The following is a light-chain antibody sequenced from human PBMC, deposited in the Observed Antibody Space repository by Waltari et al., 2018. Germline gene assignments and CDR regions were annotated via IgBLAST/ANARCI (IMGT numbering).Light chain of an antibody. CDR1: QRIRSS. Sequence: EIVLTQSPATLSLSPGERATLSCRASQRIRSSLAWYQQKPGQAPGLLIYGASNRGTGIPARFSGSGAGTDFTLTISSLEPEDFAVYYCQQRSDWPLTFGGGTKVEIK. J-gene: IGKJ4*01. V-gene: IGKV3-11*01. CDR2: GAS. CDR3: QQRSDWPLT.